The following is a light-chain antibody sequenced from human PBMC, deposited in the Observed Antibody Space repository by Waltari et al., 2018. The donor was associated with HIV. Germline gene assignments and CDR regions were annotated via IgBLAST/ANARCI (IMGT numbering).Light chain of an antibody. CDR3: LQSSSLPYT. CDR2: SAS. J-gene: IGKJ2*01. Sequence: EIVLTQSPDFQSVTPNEKVTITCRASQSIGSSLQWYQQKPDQSPKLLIKSASQSISGVPSRFSGSGSGTDFTLTIYTLEAEDVATYYCLQSSSLPYTFGRGTKLEI. CDR1: QSIGSS. V-gene: IGKV6-21*02.